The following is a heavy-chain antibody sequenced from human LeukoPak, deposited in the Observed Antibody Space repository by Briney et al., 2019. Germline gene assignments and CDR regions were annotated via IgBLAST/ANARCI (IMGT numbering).Heavy chain of an antibody. V-gene: IGHV4-61*01. CDR2: IYYSGST. D-gene: IGHD4-17*01. CDR1: GGSVSSGSYY. Sequence: SETLSLTCTVSGGSVSSGSYYCSWIRQPPGKGLESIGYIYYSGSTNYNPSLKSRVTISVDTSKNQFSLKLSSVTAADTAVYYCARDYGDYDGYYYYGMDVWGQGTTVTVSS. J-gene: IGHJ6*02. CDR3: ARDYGDYDGYYYYGMDV.